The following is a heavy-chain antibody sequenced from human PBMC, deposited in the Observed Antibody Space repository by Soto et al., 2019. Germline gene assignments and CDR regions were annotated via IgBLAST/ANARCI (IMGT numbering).Heavy chain of an antibody. V-gene: IGHV1-69*06. J-gene: IGHJ6*02. CDR1: GGTFGSYT. CDR3: ARQKAMPPHFYSGMDV. D-gene: IGHD2-2*01. Sequence: QVHLVQSGAEVKKPGSSVKVSCTASGGTFGSYTVTWVRQAPGQGLEWMGEIIPMFGTASYAQKFQGRVTLTADKSTPTAHMELSSLSSDDTAVYFCARQKAMPPHFYSGMDVWGQGTTVTVSS. CDR2: IIPMFGTA.